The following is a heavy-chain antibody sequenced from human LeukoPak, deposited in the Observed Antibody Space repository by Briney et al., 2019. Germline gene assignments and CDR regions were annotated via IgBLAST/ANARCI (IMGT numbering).Heavy chain of an antibody. Sequence: SETLSLTCTVSGGSISSSSYYWGWIRQPPGKGLEWIGSIYYSGSTYYNPSLKSRVTISVDTSKNQFSLKLSSVTAADTAVYYCARVRMGRSGAFDIWAKGQWSPSLQ. D-gene: IGHD2-8*01. J-gene: IGHJ3*02. CDR1: GGSISSSSYY. V-gene: IGHV4-39*07. CDR3: ARVRMGRSGAFDI. CDR2: IYYSGST.